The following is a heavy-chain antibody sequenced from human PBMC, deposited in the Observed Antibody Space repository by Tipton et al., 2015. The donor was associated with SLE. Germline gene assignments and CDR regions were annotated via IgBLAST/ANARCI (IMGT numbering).Heavy chain of an antibody. Sequence: TLSLTCTVSDGSISRNSYYWGWIRQPPGKGLELIGTFYFSGSAYYSPSLKHRVTISVDRSKNQFSLRLSSVTAADTAFYYCARTKDYGDMRGWFDPWGQGTLVTVSS. CDR1: DGSISRNSYY. J-gene: IGHJ5*02. D-gene: IGHD4-17*01. CDR3: ARTKDYGDMRGWFDP. CDR2: FYFSGSA. V-gene: IGHV4-39*01.